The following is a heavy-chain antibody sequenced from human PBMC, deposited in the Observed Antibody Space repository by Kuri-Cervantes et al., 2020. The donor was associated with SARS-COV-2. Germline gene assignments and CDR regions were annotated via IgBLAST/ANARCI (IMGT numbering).Heavy chain of an antibody. Sequence: ASVKVSCKASGYTFTGDYMHWVRQAPGQGLELMGWINPNSGGTNYAQKFQGRATMTRDTSISTAYMELSRLRSDDTAVYYCARDDLHSSSWDFDYCGQGTLVTVSS. V-gene: IGHV1-2*02. CDR3: ARDDLHSSSWDFDY. J-gene: IGHJ4*02. CDR2: INPNSGGT. D-gene: IGHD6-13*01. CDR1: GYTFTGDY.